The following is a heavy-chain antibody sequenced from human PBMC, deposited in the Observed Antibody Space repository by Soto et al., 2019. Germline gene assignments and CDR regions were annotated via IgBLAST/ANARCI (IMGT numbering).Heavy chain of an antibody. Sequence: PGGSLRLSCAASGFTFGGYAMSWVRQAPGKGLEWVSAISGSGGSTYYADSVKGRFTISRDNSKNTLYLQMNSLRAEDTAVYYCAKGASIAAPFYYYYYMDVWGKGTTVTVSS. J-gene: IGHJ6*03. V-gene: IGHV3-23*01. CDR1: GFTFGGYA. CDR3: AKGASIAAPFYYYYYMDV. D-gene: IGHD6-6*01. CDR2: ISGSGGST.